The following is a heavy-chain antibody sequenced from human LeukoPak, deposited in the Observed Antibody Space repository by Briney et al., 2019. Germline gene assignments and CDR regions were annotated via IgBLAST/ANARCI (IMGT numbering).Heavy chain of an antibody. V-gene: IGHV1-2*06. CDR3: ARAGSSSWYSFDY. CDR2: INPNSGGT. D-gene: IGHD6-13*01. J-gene: IGHJ4*02. CDR1: GFTFTSSA. Sequence: GASVKVSCKASGFTFTSSAMQWVRQAPGQGLEWMGRINPNSGGTNYAQKFQGRVTMTRDTSISTAYMELSRLRSDDTAVYYCARAGSSSWYSFDYWGQGTLVTVSS.